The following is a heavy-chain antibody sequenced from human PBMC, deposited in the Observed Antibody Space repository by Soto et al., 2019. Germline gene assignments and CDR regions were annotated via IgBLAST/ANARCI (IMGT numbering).Heavy chain of an antibody. Sequence: GSLRLSCAASGFTFSNYFMHWVRQVPGEGLVWVSRMSGDGRTISYADSVKGRFTISRDNAKNTLYLQMNSLRVEDTAVYYCARTYVPGIAGFDPWSQGTLVTVSS. CDR3: ARTYVPGIAGFDP. CDR2: MSGDGRTI. V-gene: IGHV3-74*01. J-gene: IGHJ5*02. D-gene: IGHD1-1*01. CDR1: GFTFSNYF.